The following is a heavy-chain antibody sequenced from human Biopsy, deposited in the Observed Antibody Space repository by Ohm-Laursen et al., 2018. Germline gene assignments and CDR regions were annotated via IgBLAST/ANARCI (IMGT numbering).Heavy chain of an antibody. D-gene: IGHD6-6*01. V-gene: IGHV3-21*01. CDR3: ARGSSRRAREGGMDV. Sequence: SLRLSCAASGFSATSYDMNWVRQAPGKGLEWISYISETSSHIYDADSVRGRFTVARDIAKNSLYLQLNSLRVEDTAVYYCARGSSRRAREGGMDVWGQGTTVTVSS. J-gene: IGHJ6*02. CDR1: GFSATSYD. CDR2: ISETSSHI.